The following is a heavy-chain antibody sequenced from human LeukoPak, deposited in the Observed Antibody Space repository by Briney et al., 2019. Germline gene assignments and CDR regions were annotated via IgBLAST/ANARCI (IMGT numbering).Heavy chain of an antibody. J-gene: IGHJ2*01. Sequence: PGGSLRLSCAASGFTFDDYAMHWVRQAPGKGLEWVSGISWNSGSIGYADSVKGRFTISRDNAKNSLYLQMNSLRAEDTALYYCAKDSQGSGPRVWYFDLWGRGTLVTVSS. CDR1: GFTFDDYA. CDR3: AKDSQGSGPRVWYFDL. V-gene: IGHV3-9*01. CDR2: ISWNSGSI. D-gene: IGHD6-19*01.